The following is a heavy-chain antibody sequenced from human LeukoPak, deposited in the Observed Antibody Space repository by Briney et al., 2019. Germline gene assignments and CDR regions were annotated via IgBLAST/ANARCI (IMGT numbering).Heavy chain of an antibody. CDR3: ARGGPAAGRFDY. D-gene: IGHD6-13*01. Sequence: PGGSLRLSCAASGFTFTHYGMHWVRQAPGKGLEWVAIISYDGNNKYYADSVKGRFTISRDNSKNTLYLQMNSLRAEDTAVYYCARGGPAAGRFDYWGQGTLVTVSS. CDR2: ISYDGNNK. J-gene: IGHJ4*02. V-gene: IGHV3-30*03. CDR1: GFTFTHYG.